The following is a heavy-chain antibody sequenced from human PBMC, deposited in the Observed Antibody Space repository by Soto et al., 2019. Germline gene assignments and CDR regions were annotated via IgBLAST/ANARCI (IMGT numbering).Heavy chain of an antibody. J-gene: IGHJ5*02. V-gene: IGHV1-69*13. CDR1: GGTFSSYA. Sequence: SVKVSCKASGGTFSSYAISWVRQAPGQGLEWMGGIIPIFGTANYAQKFQGRVTITADESTSTAYMELSSLRSEDTAVYYCAAEVIVVVVAPNWFDPWGQGNLVNGSS. D-gene: IGHD2-15*01. CDR3: AAEVIVVVVAPNWFDP. CDR2: IIPIFGTA.